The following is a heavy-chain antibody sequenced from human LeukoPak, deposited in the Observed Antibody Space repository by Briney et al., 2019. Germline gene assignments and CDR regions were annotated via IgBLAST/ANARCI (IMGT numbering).Heavy chain of an antibody. CDR1: GYTFTSYG. CDR3: ARDVSRYCSGGSCYWYYYGMDV. CDR2: ISAYNGNT. Sequence: ASVKVSCKAPGYTFTSYGISWVRQAPGQGLEWMGWISAYNGNTNYAQKLQGRVTMTTDTSTSTAYMELRSLRSDDTAVYYCARDVSRYCSGGSCYWYYYGMDVWGQGTTVTVSS. D-gene: IGHD2-15*01. V-gene: IGHV1-18*01. J-gene: IGHJ6*02.